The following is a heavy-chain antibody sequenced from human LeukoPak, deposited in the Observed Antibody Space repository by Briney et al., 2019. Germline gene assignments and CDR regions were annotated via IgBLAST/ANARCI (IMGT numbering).Heavy chain of an antibody. D-gene: IGHD3-10*01. J-gene: IGHJ3*02. CDR3: ARDPLWFGELSSAFDI. V-gene: IGHV4-4*07. Sequence: SETLSLTCTVSGGSISSYYWSWIRQPAGKGLEWIGRIYTSGSTNYNPSLKSRVTMSVDTSKNQFSLKLSSVTAADTAVYYCARDPLWFGELSSAFDIWGQGTMVTVSS. CDR1: GGSISSYY. CDR2: IYTSGST.